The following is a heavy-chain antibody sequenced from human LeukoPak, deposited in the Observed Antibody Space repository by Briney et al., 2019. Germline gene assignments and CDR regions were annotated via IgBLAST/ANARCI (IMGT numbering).Heavy chain of an antibody. CDR2: IYYSGST. D-gene: IGHD3-10*01. CDR3: ARGSGSNSWFDP. J-gene: IGHJ5*02. Sequence: SETLSLTCTVSGGSLSSNDYYWDWIRQPPGMGLEYIGSIYYSGSTYYNPSLKSRVTISVDTSKNQFSLKLSSVTAADTAVYYCARGSGSNSWFDPWGQGTLVTVSS. CDR1: GGSLSSNDYY. V-gene: IGHV4-39*01.